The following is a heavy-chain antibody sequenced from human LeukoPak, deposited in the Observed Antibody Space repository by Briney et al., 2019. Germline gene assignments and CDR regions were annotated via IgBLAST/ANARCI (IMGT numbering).Heavy chain of an antibody. V-gene: IGHV3-23*01. CDR3: AKYSRDSSSWYYDC. Sequence: QPGGSLRLSCAASGFTFSSYAMSWVRQAPGKGLEWVSSISGSGGSTYYADSVKGRFTISRDRSKNTLFLQMDSLRAEDTAVYYCAKYSRDSSSWYYDCWGQGTLVAVSS. CDR1: GFTFSSYA. CDR2: ISGSGGST. J-gene: IGHJ4*02. D-gene: IGHD6-13*01.